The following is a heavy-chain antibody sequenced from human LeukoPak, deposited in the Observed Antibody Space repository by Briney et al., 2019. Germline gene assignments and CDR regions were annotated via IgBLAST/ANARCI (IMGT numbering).Heavy chain of an antibody. CDR3: ARQTGSGLFILP. D-gene: IGHD3/OR15-3a*01. V-gene: IGHV4-59*01. Sequence: SETLSLTCTVSGGSMSSYYWSWIRQPPGKGLEYIGYIYYSGSTNYNPSLKSRLTISVDTSKNQFSLKLNSVTAADTAVYYCARQTGSGLFILPGGQGTLVTVSS. J-gene: IGHJ4*02. CDR1: GGSMSSYY. CDR2: IYYSGST.